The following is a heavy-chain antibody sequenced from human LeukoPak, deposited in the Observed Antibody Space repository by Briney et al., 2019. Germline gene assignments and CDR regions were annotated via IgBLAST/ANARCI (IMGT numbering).Heavy chain of an antibody. V-gene: IGHV4-31*03. Sequence: SQTLSLTCTVSGDSTSSAPYNWSWIRQHPGKGLEWIGYIYYNGQTFYNPSLKSRVSISIDTSKNQFSLKLSSVTAADTAVYYCARGKEYVYYFDYWGQGTLVTVSS. CDR2: IYYNGQT. J-gene: IGHJ4*02. CDR3: ARGKEYVYYFDY. D-gene: IGHD2-2*01. CDR1: GDSTSSAPYN.